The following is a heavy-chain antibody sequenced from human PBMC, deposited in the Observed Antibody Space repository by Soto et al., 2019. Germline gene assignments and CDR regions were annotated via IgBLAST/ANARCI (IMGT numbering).Heavy chain of an antibody. V-gene: IGHV1-69*01. CDR3: AREGDYYDSSGYYLAWFDP. J-gene: IGHJ5*02. CDR1: GGTFSSYA. CDR2: IIPIFGTA. D-gene: IGHD3-22*01. Sequence: QVQLVQSGAEVKKPGSSVKVSCKASGGTFSSYAISWVRQAPGQGLEWMGGIIPIFGTANYAQKFQGRVTITAVESTSTAYMELSSLRSEDTAVYYCAREGDYYDSSGYYLAWFDPWGQGTLVTVSS.